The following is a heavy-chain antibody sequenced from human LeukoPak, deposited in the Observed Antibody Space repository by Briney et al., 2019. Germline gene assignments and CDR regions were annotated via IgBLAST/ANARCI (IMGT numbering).Heavy chain of an antibody. V-gene: IGHV4-59*01. CDR3: ARVRGTFETD. CDR1: GGSITTYY. Sequence: SETLSLTCTVSGGSITTYYWSWIRQPPGKGLEWIGYLYYSVSTTYSPFLKSRVTMSVDTSKSQFSLKLSSVTAADTAIYYYARVRGTFETDWGQGNLFTVSS. D-gene: IGHD2/OR15-2a*01. CDR2: LYYSVST. J-gene: IGHJ1*01.